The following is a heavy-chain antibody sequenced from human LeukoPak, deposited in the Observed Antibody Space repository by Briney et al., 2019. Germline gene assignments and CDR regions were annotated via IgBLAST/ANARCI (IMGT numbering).Heavy chain of an antibody. CDR1: GFSFSDYH. V-gene: IGHV3-11*05. D-gene: IGHD2-2*01. CDR2: IHTSSTFT. J-gene: IGHJ6*02. CDR3: ARDMSAAERAMDV. Sequence: GGSLRLSCAASGFSFSDYHMSWVRQAPGKGLEWISFIHTSSTFTYYADSVKGRFTISRDDAKNSLFLQMNSLRADDTAVYYCARDMSAAERAMDVWGQGTTVTVSS.